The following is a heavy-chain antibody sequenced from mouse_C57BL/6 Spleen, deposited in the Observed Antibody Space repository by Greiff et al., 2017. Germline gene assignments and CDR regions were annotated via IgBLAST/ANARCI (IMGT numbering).Heavy chain of an antibody. CDR2: IWSGGST. V-gene: IGHV2-2*01. J-gene: IGHJ2*01. CDR3: ARKRDYDGGGCDY. Sequence: QVQLKQSGPGLVQPSQSLSITCTVSGFSLTSYGVHWVRQSPGKGLEWLGVIWSGGSTDYNAAFISRLSISKDNSKSQVFFKMNSLQADDTAIYYCARKRDYDGGGCDYWGQGTTLTVSS. CDR1: GFSLTSYG. D-gene: IGHD2-4*01.